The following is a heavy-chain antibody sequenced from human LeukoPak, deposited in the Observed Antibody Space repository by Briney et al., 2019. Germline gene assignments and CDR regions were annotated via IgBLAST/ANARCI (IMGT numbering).Heavy chain of an antibody. Sequence: SQTLSLTCAISGDSVSSNSAAWNWIRQSPSRGLEWLGRTYYRSKWYNDYAVSVKSRITINPDTSKNQFSLQLNSVTPEDTAVYYCAREVHDYVWGSQHDALDIWGQGTMVTVSS. V-gene: IGHV6-1*01. CDR1: GDSVSSNSAA. J-gene: IGHJ3*02. CDR2: TYYRSKWYN. D-gene: IGHD3-16*01. CDR3: AREVHDYVWGSQHDALDI.